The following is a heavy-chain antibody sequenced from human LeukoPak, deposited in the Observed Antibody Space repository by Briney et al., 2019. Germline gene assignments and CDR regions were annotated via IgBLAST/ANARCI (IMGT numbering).Heavy chain of an antibody. Sequence: ASVKVSCKASGYTFTSYGISWVRQAPGQGLEWMGWINTNTGNPTYAQGFTGRFVFSLDTSVSTAYLQISSLKAEDTAVYYCARKYSSSYYYYYYMDVWGKGTTVTVSS. D-gene: IGHD6-6*01. J-gene: IGHJ6*03. CDR3: ARKYSSSYYYYYYMDV. CDR2: INTNTGNP. CDR1: GYTFTSYG. V-gene: IGHV7-4-1*02.